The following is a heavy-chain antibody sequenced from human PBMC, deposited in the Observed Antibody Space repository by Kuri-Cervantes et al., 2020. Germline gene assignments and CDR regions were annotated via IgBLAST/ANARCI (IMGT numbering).Heavy chain of an antibody. CDR1: GYSFTDYY. CDR2: INPEGTGT. Sequence: ASVKVSCKASGYSFTDYYIHWVRQAPGQGLEWMGWINPEGTGTNYAETFQGRVTMTRDTSIYTAYMELSSLRSDDTAVYYCARACCTGECSPGNSWGQGTLVTVSS. CDR3: ARACCTGECSPGNS. V-gene: IGHV1-2*02. D-gene: IGHD2-8*02. J-gene: IGHJ4*02.